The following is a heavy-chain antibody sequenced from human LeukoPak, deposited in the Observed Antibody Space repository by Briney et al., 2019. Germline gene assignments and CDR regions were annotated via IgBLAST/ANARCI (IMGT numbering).Heavy chain of an antibody. CDR3: ARSTDYGGNFLFDY. J-gene: IGHJ4*02. CDR2: IKQDGSEK. V-gene: IGHV3-7*01. D-gene: IGHD4-23*01. CDR1: GFTFSSYA. Sequence: GGSLRLSCAASGFTFSSYAMSWVRQAPGKGLEWVANIKQDGSEKYYVDSVKGRFTISRDNAKNSLYLQMNSLRAEDTAVYYCARSTDYGGNFLFDYWGQGTLVTVSS.